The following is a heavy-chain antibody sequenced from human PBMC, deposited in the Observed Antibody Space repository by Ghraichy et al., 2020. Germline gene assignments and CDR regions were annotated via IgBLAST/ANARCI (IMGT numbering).Heavy chain of an antibody. D-gene: IGHD3-10*01. J-gene: IGHJ4*02. Sequence: GGSLRLSCAASGFTFSHYWMTWVRQAPGKGLEWVANIRQDGREINYLDSVKGRFTISRDNAKNSLYLQIYSLRVDDTAVYYCAKDGGAYGSGDDYWGQGTLVTVSP. CDR1: GFTFSHYW. V-gene: IGHV3-7*03. CDR2: IRQDGREI. CDR3: AKDGGAYGSGDDY.